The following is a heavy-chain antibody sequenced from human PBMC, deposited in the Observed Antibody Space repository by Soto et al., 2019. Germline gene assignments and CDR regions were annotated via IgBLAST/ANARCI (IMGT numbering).Heavy chain of an antibody. D-gene: IGHD6-19*01. CDR3: ASYSSGWYSGAFDI. CDR2: IWYDGSNK. CDR1: GFTFSSYG. Sequence: QVQLVESGGGVVQPGRSLRLSCAASGFTFSSYGMHWVRQAPDKGLEWVAVIWYDGSNKYYADSVKGRFTISRDNSKNTLYLQMNSLRAEDTAVYYCASYSSGWYSGAFDIWGQGTMVTVSS. J-gene: IGHJ3*02. V-gene: IGHV3-33*01.